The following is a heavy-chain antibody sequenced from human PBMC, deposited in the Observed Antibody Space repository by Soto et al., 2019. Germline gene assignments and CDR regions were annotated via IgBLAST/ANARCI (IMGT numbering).Heavy chain of an antibody. D-gene: IGHD4-4*01. J-gene: IGHJ4*02. CDR2: ISSSGSTI. CDR3: ARVIIYSKGDY. V-gene: IGHV3-11*01. Sequence: XASLGLSCAASGFTFSDYYMSWIRQAPGKGLEWVSYISSSGSTIYYADSVKGRFTISRDNAKNSLYLQMNSLRAEDTAVYYCARVIIYSKGDYWGQGTLVTVSS. CDR1: GFTFSDYY.